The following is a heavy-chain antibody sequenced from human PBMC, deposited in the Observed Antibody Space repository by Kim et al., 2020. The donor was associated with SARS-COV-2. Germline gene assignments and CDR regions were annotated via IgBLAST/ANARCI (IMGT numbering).Heavy chain of an antibody. CDR2: INPNSGGT. J-gene: IGHJ6*02. CDR3: ARDSAIFGVDHDYYYYGMDV. Sequence: ASVKVSCKASGYTFTGYYMHWVRQAPGQGPEWMGRINPNSGGTNYAQKFQGRVTMTRDTSVSTAYMELSRLRSDDTAVYYCARDSAIFGVDHDYYYYGMDVWGQGTTVTVSS. V-gene: IGHV1-2*06. D-gene: IGHD3-3*01. CDR1: GYTFTGYY.